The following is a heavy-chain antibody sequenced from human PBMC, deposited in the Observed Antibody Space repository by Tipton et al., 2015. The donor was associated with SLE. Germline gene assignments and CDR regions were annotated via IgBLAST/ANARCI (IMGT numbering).Heavy chain of an antibody. J-gene: IGHJ4*02. CDR2: IWYDGSNK. D-gene: IGHD5-12*01. Sequence: SLRLSCAASGFTFSDYGMQWVRQAPGKGPEWVAVIWYDGSNKYYPDSVKGRFTISRDNSKNSLYLQMNSLRAEDTAVYYCARGATNPFDYWGQGTLVTVSS. CDR3: ARGATNPFDY. CDR1: GFTFSDYG. V-gene: IGHV3-33*08.